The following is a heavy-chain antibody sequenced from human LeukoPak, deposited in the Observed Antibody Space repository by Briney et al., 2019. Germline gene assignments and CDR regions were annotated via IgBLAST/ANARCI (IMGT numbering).Heavy chain of an antibody. V-gene: IGHV3-15*01. D-gene: IGHD2/OR15-2a*01. J-gene: IGHJ4*02. CDR2: VKSNTDGGST. CDR1: GFAFGNAW. CDR3: TSDDPVNRS. Sequence: PGGSLRLSCAASGFAFGNAWMSWVRQAPGKGLEWVGRVKSNTDGGSTDYAAPVKGRLTISRDDSKNTLFLQMNTLKTEDTAMYYCTSDDPVNRSWGQGTLVTVSS.